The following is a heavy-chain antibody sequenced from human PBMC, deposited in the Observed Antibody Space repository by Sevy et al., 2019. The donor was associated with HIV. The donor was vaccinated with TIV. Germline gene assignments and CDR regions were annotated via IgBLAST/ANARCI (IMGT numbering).Heavy chain of an antibody. D-gene: IGHD6-13*01. J-gene: IGHJ2*01. CDR2: ISGGGGGT. CDR3: AKHYIHDIADGWYFDL. CDR1: GFTFNNYA. Sequence: GGCLRLSCAASGFTFNNYAMSWVRQAPGKGLEGKGLEWVSTISGGGGGTYYADSVRGRFTISRDNSNNTLYLQVNSLRVEDTTVYYCAKHYIHDIADGWYFDLWGRGTLVTVSS. V-gene: IGHV3-23*01.